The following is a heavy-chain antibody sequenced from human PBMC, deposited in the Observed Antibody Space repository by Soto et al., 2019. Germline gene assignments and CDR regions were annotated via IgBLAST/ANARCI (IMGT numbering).Heavy chain of an antibody. J-gene: IGHJ6*02. CDR2: IIPIFGTA. V-gene: IGHV1-69*13. CDR3: ASIWDIVVVPAAPKLYYYYYGMDV. CDR1: GGTFSSYA. D-gene: IGHD2-2*01. Sequence: ASVKVSCKASGGTFSSYAISWVRQAPGQGLEWMGGIIPIFGTANYAQKFQGRVTIAADESTSTAYMELSSLRSEDTAVYYCASIWDIVVVPAAPKLYYYYYGMDVWGQGTTVTVSS.